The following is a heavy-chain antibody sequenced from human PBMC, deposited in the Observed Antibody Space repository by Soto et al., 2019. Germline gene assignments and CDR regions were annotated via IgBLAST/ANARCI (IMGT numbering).Heavy chain of an antibody. Sequence: GGSLRLSCAASGFTFSSYAMSWVRQAPGKGLEWVSAISGSGGSTYYADSVKGRFTISRDNSKNTLYLQMNSLRAEDTAVYYCAKGATFPRPYYYGLGSYGYFDYWGQGT. J-gene: IGHJ4*02. CDR3: AKGATFPRPYYYGLGSYGYFDY. V-gene: IGHV3-23*01. CDR2: ISGSGGST. D-gene: IGHD3-10*01. CDR1: GFTFSSYA.